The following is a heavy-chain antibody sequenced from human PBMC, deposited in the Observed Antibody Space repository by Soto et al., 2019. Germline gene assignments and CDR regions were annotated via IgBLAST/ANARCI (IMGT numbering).Heavy chain of an antibody. CDR2: ISWNSGSI. Sequence: DVQLVESGGGLVQPGRSLRLSCAASGFTFDDYAMHWVRQAPGKGLEWVSGISWNSGSIGYADSVKGRFTISRDNAKNSLYLQMNSLRAEDTALYYCAKDYSGYDYGYFDYWGQGTLVTVSS. CDR3: AKDYSGYDYGYFDY. D-gene: IGHD5-12*01. V-gene: IGHV3-9*01. J-gene: IGHJ4*02. CDR1: GFTFDDYA.